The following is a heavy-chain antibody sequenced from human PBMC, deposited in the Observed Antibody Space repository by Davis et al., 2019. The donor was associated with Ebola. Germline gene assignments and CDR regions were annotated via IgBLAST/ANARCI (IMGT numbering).Heavy chain of an antibody. D-gene: IGHD6-19*01. CDR1: GFTFSSYW. CDR2: IKQDGSEK. J-gene: IGHJ4*02. CDR3: AALHSSGWYGLDY. Sequence: GESLKISCAASGFTFSSYWMSWVRQAPGKGLEWVANIKQDGSEKYYVDSVKGRFTISRDNAKNSLYLQMNSLRAEDTAVYYCAALHSSGWYGLDYWGQGTLVTVSS. V-gene: IGHV3-7*01.